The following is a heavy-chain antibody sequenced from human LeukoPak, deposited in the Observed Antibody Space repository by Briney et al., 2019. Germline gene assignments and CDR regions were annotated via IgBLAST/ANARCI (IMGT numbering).Heavy chain of an antibody. J-gene: IGHJ4*02. CDR2: ISSSGSTI. CDR3: ASSGYSYYDPPGY. V-gene: IGHV3-11*01. Sequence: PGGSLRLSCAASGFTFSDYYMSWIRQAPGKGLEWVSYISSSGSTIYYADSVRGRFTISRDNAKNSLYLQMNSLRAEDTAVYYCASSGYSYYDPPGYWGQGTLVTVSS. CDR1: GFTFSDYY. D-gene: IGHD5-18*01.